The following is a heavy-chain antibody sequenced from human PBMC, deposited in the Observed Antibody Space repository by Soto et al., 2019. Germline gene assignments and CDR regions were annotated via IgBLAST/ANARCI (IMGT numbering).Heavy chain of an antibody. V-gene: IGHV4-34*01. CDR2: INHSGST. CDR1: GGSFSGYY. CDR3: ARGDNWNYGGYYYYYMDV. Sequence: QVQLQQWGAGLLKPSETLSLTCAVYGGSFSGYYWSWIRQPPGKGLEWIGEINHSGSTNYNPSLTSRVTISVDTSKNQFSLKLSSVTAADTAVYYCARGDNWNYGGYYYYYMDVWGKGTTVTVSS. D-gene: IGHD1-7*01. J-gene: IGHJ6*03.